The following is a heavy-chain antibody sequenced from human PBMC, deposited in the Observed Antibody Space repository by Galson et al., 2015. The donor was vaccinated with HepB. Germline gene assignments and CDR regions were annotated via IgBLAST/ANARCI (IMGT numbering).Heavy chain of an antibody. Sequence: SVKVSCKASGYTFTGDHLHWVRQAPGQGLEWMGRINPNSGGTNYAQKFQGRVTMTRDTSISTAYMELSRLRSDDTAVYYCARELDYSSSIGHGDYNYMDVWGKGTTVTVSS. V-gene: IGHV1-2*06. CDR3: ARELDYSSSIGHGDYNYMDV. CDR2: INPNSGGT. D-gene: IGHD6-6*01. J-gene: IGHJ6*03. CDR1: GYTFTGDH.